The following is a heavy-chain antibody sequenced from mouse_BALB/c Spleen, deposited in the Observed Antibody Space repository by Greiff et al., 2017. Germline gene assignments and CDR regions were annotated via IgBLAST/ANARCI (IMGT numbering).Heavy chain of an antibody. CDR2: ISSGGST. J-gene: IGHJ2*01. V-gene: IGHV5-6-5*01. D-gene: IGHD4-1*01. CDR3: ARGWDGDY. Sequence: DVKLVESGGGLVKPGGSLKLSCAASGFTFSSYAMSWVRQTPEKRLEWVASISSGGSTYYPDSVKGRFTISRDNARNILYLQMSSLRSEDTAMYYCARGWDGDYWGQGTTLTVSS. CDR1: GFTFSSYA.